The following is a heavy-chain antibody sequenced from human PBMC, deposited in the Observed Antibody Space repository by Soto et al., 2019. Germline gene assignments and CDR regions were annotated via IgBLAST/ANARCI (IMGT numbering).Heavy chain of an antibody. V-gene: IGHV3-13*01. D-gene: IGHD3-22*01. CDR2: IGTAGDT. CDR1: GFTFSSYD. CDR3: ARVVDSSGYYYRN. Sequence: PGGSLRLSCAVSGFTFSSYDMHWVRQATGKGLEWVSAIGTAGDTYYPGSVKGRFTISRENAKNSLYLQMNSLRAGDTAVYYCARVVDSSGYYYRNWGQGTLVTVSS. J-gene: IGHJ4*02.